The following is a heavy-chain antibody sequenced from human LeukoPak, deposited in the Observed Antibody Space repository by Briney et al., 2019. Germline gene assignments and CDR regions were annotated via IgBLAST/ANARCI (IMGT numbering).Heavy chain of an antibody. V-gene: IGHV3-23*01. D-gene: IGHD6-13*01. Sequence: PGGSLRLSCAASGFTFSSYAMSWVRQAPGKGLEWVSAISGSGGSTYYADSAKGRFTISRDNSKNTLYLQMNSLRAEDTAVYYCAKGLHSSSWYLVFDYWGQGTLVTVSS. CDR1: GFTFSSYA. J-gene: IGHJ4*02. CDR3: AKGLHSSSWYLVFDY. CDR2: ISGSGGST.